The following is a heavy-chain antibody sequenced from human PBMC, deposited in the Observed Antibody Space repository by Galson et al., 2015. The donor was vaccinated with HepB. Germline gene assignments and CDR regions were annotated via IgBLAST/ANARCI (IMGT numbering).Heavy chain of an antibody. V-gene: IGHV3-48*04. D-gene: IGHD1-1*01. J-gene: IGHJ6*02. CDR1: GFTSSSYS. CDR2: ISSSSSTI. Sequence: SLRLSCAASGFTSSSYSMNWVRQAPGKGLEWVSYISSSSSTIYYADSVKGRFTISRDNAKNSLYLQMNSLRAEDTAVYYCARDVGSALERLWVPMDVWGQGTTVTVSS. CDR3: ARDVGSALERLWVPMDV.